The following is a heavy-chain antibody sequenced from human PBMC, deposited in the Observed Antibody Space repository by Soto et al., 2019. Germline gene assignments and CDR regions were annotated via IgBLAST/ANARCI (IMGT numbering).Heavy chain of an antibody. V-gene: IGHV4-30-2*01. CDR2: IYHSGST. CDR3: ASSTRIQLWDYYFDY. Sequence: PSETLSLTCAVSGCSISSGGYFWSWIRHPPKKGLEWIGYIYHSGSTDYNPSLKSRVTISVDRSKNQFSLKLSSVTAADTAVYYCASSTRIQLWDYYFDYWGQGTLVSVSS. D-gene: IGHD5-18*01. CDR1: GCSISSGGYF. J-gene: IGHJ4*02.